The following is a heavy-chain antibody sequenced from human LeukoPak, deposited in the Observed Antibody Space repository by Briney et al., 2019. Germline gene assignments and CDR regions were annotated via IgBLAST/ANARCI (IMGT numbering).Heavy chain of an antibody. CDR3: ARAYYDFWSGSGLLNYYYMDV. CDR2: ISSSSSYI. D-gene: IGHD3-3*01. Sequence: GGSLRLSCAASGFTFSSYSMNWVRQAPGKGLEWVSSISSSSSYIYYADSVKVRFTISRDNAKNSLYLQMNSLRAEDTAVYYCARAYYDFWSGSGLLNYYYMDVWGKGTTVTVSS. J-gene: IGHJ6*03. V-gene: IGHV3-21*01. CDR1: GFTFSSYS.